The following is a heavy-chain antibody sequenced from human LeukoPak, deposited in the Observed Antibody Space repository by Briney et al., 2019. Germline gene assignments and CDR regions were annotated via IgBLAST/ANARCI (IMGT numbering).Heavy chain of an antibody. V-gene: IGHV1-2*06. CDR3: ARGLDTAMDNLDY. J-gene: IGHJ4*02. Sequence: ASVKVSCKASGYTFTGYYIHWMRQAPGQGLEWMGRISPNSGGTLYAQKFQGRVTMTRDTSISTAYMEMSRLRSDDTAVYYCARGLDTAMDNLDYWGQGTLVTVSS. D-gene: IGHD5-18*01. CDR2: ISPNSGGT. CDR1: GYTFTGYY.